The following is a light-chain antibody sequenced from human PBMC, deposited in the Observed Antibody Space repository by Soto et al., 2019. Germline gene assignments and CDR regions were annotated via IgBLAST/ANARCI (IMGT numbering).Light chain of an antibody. CDR1: QTVLYSSTNKNY. J-gene: IGKJ2*01. CDR2: WAS. Sequence: DIVMTQSPDSLAVSLGERATINCKSSQTVLYSSTNKNYLSWHQLKPGQPPKLLIYWASTRESGVPDRFSGSGSVTDFTLTISSLPAEDVAVYYCQQYHSTPYTFGQGTKLEIK. V-gene: IGKV4-1*01. CDR3: QQYHSTPYT.